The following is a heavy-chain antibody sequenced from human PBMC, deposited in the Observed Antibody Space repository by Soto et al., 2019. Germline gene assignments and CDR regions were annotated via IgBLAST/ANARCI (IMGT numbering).Heavy chain of an antibody. CDR2: IYWDDYK. D-gene: IGHD6-13*01. CDR1: GFSLSTSGVG. V-gene: IGHV2-5*02. CDR3: ERSRGYAFPPTSLQQLVRAGGWFAP. J-gene: IGHJ5*02. Sequence: QITLKESGPTLVKPTQTLTLTCTFSGFSLSTSGVGVGWIRHPPGKALEWLALIYWDDYKRYSPSLKSRLTISTNTNKNQVVITMTKMDPVDTAKYYCERSRGYAFPPTSLQQLVRAGGWFAPWGQGTLVTVSS.